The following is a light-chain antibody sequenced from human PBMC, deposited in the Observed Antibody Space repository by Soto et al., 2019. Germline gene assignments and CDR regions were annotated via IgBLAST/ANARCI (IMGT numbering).Light chain of an antibody. V-gene: IGLV2-23*01. CDR1: SSDVGSYNL. CDR3: CSYAGSSTYG. CDR2: DGS. Sequence: QSALTQPASVSGSPGQSITISCTGTSSDVGSYNLVSWYQQHPGKAPKLMIYDGSKRPSGVSNRFSGSKSGNTASLTISGLQAEDGADYYCCSYAGSSTYGFGTGTKVTVL. J-gene: IGLJ1*01.